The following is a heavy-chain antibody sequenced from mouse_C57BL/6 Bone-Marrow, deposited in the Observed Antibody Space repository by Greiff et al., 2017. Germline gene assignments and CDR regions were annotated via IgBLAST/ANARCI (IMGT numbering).Heavy chain of an antibody. J-gene: IGHJ4*01. CDR1: GYTFTDYY. Sequence: EVQLQQSGPELVKPGASVKISCKASGYTFTDYYMNWVKQSHGKSLEWIGDINPNNGGTSYNQKIKGKATLTVDKSSSTAYMELRSLTSEDSAVYYCAYDGYYAMDYWGQGTSVTVSS. V-gene: IGHV1-26*01. CDR3: AYDGYYAMDY. D-gene: IGHD2-3*01. CDR2: INPNNGGT.